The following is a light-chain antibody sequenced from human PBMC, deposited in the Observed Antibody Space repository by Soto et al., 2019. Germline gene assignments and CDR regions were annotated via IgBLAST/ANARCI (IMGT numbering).Light chain of an antibody. J-gene: IGLJ2*01. CDR3: NSCTDTTSLI. V-gene: IGLV2-14*01. CDR1: SSDVGDYKY. Sequence: HSALTQPASVSGSPGQSITISCTGTSSDVGDYKYVSWYQQHPGKAPKLIIYEVSNRPSGISNRFSGSKSGNTASLTISGLQAEDEADYYCNSCTDTTSLIFGGGTKVTVL. CDR2: EVS.